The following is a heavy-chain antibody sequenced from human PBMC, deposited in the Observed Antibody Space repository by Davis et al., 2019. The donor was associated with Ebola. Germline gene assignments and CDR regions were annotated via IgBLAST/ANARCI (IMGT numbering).Heavy chain of an antibody. CDR3: TATVTTDY. V-gene: IGHV3-73*01. CDR2: IRSKANSYAT. CDR1: GFTFSGSA. J-gene: IGHJ4*02. Sequence: GGSLRLSCAASGFTFSGSAMHWVRQASGKGLEWVGRIRSKANSYATAYAASVKGRFTISRDDSKNTAYLQMNSLKTEDAAVYYCTATVTTDYWGQGTLVTVSS. D-gene: IGHD4-17*01.